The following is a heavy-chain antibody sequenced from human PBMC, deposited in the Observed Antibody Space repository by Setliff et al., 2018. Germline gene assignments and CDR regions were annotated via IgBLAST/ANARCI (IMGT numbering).Heavy chain of an antibody. J-gene: IGHJ5*02. Sequence: SVKVSCKASGDTFSNNGISWVRQAPGQGLEWMGGSIPIVDIANYAQKFQGRATITADKSTSTVYMELSSLRYEDTAVYYCARDPFAVRAATNWYDHWGQGTLVTVSS. CDR3: ARDPFAVRAATNWYDH. V-gene: IGHV1-69*10. D-gene: IGHD6-13*01. CDR1: GDTFSNNG. CDR2: SIPIVDIA.